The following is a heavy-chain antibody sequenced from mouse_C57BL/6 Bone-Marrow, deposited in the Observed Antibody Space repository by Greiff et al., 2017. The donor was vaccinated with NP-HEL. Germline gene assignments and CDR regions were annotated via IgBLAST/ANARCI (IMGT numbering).Heavy chain of an antibody. J-gene: IGHJ1*03. Sequence: EVMLVESGGDLVKPGGSLKLSCAASGFTFSSYGMSWVRQTPDKRLEWVATISSGGSYTYYPDSVKGRFTISRDNAKNTLYLQMSSLKSEDTAMYYCARLGTGTRYFDVWGTGTTVTVSS. V-gene: IGHV5-6*01. CDR3: ARLGTGTRYFDV. CDR1: GFTFSSYG. CDR2: ISSGGSYT. D-gene: IGHD4-1*01.